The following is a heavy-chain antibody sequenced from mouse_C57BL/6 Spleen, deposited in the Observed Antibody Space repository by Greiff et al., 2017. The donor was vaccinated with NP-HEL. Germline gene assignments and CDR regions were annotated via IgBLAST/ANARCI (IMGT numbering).Heavy chain of an antibody. Sequence: QVQLQQPGAELVMPGASVKLSCKASGYTFTSYWMHWVKQRPGQGLEWIGEIDPSDSYTNYNQKFKGKSTLTVDKSSSTAYMQLSSLTSEDSAVYYCARSTLLTLDYWGQGTTLTVSS. D-gene: IGHD2-1*01. CDR3: ARSTLLTLDY. J-gene: IGHJ2*01. CDR1: GYTFTSYW. V-gene: IGHV1-69*01. CDR2: IDPSDSYT.